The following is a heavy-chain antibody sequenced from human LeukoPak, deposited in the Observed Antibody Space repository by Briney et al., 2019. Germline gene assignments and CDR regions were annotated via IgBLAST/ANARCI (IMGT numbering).Heavy chain of an antibody. CDR3: ARYYGSGSFDLLYYVHN. CDR1: GGSFSGYY. Sequence: SETLSLTCAVYGGSFSGYYWSWIRQPPGKGLEWIGEINHSGSTNYNPSLKSRVTISVDTSKNQFSLKLSSVTAADTAVYYCARYYGSGSFDLLYYVHNWGQGTLVTVSS. CDR2: INHSGST. D-gene: IGHD3-10*01. V-gene: IGHV4-34*01. J-gene: IGHJ4*02.